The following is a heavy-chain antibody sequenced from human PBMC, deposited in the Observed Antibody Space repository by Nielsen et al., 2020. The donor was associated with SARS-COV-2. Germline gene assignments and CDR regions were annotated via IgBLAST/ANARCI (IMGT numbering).Heavy chain of an antibody. D-gene: IGHD1-26*01. Sequence: GGSLRLSCAASGFTFSSYAMHWVRQAPGKGLEWVAVISYDGSNKYYADSVKGRFTISRDNSKNTLYLQMNSRRAEDTAVYYCARARNGSYYEAFDIWGQGTMVTVSS. CDR1: GFTFSSYA. CDR3: ARARNGSYYEAFDI. V-gene: IGHV3-30-3*01. CDR2: ISYDGSNK. J-gene: IGHJ3*02.